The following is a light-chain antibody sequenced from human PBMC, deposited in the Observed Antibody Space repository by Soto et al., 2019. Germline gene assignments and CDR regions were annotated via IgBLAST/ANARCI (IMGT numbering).Light chain of an antibody. CDR3: QQYNNWPQT. CDR1: QSVSSN. V-gene: IGKV3-15*01. J-gene: IGKJ1*01. CDR2: GAS. Sequence: EIVMTQSPATLSVSPGERATLSCRASQSVSSNLAWYQQKPGQAPRLLIYGASTRVTGIPARFSGSGSGTEFTLTISSLQSEDFAVYYCQQYNNWPQTFGQGTKV.